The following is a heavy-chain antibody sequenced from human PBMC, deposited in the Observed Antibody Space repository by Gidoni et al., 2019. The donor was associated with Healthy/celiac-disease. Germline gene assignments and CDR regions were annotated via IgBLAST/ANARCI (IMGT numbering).Heavy chain of an antibody. Sequence: VQLLESGGGLVQPGGSLSLSCAASGLTFSSYAMSWAGQAPGKGLEWVSGIRGSGGITYAADSVKGRFTVSRDNSKNTVYLQMNSMRAEDTAVYYCAARGRGFNPDYWGQGTLVTVSS. CDR1: GLTFSSYA. V-gene: IGHV3-23*01. CDR2: IRGSGGIT. CDR3: AARGRGFNPDY. J-gene: IGHJ4*02. D-gene: IGHD3-22*01.